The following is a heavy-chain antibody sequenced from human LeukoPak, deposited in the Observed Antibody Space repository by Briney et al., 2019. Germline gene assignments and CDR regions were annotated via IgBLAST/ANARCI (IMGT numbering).Heavy chain of an antibody. V-gene: IGHV1-18*01. Sequence: ASVKVSCKASGYTFTSYGISWVRQAPGQGLEWMGWISAYNGNTNYAQKLQGRVTMTTDTFTSTAYMELRSLRSDDTAVYYCAREGFNCSSTSCYAWPPTYYYYYYMDAWGKGTTVTISS. CDR3: AREGFNCSSTSCYAWPPTYYYYYYMDA. CDR2: ISAYNGNT. CDR1: GYTFTSYG. J-gene: IGHJ6*03. D-gene: IGHD2-2*01.